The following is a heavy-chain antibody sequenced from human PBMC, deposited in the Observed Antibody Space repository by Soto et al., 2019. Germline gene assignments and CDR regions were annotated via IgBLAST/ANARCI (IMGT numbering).Heavy chain of an antibody. CDR3: TRSSGYE. D-gene: IGHD5-12*01. J-gene: IGHJ4*02. CDR2: LSGSGEGT. CDR1: GFTFSSYA. Sequence: EVQLLESGGGLVQPGGSLRLSCVASGFTFSSYAMGWVRQAPGKGLEYVSSLSGSGEGTYYADSAEGRFTISRDNSKNTLYLQMNSLRAEDTAVYYCTRSSGYEWGQGTLVSVSS. V-gene: IGHV3-23*01.